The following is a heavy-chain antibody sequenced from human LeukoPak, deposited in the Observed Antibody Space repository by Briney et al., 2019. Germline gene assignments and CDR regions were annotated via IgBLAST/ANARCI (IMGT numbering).Heavy chain of an antibody. V-gene: IGHV3-30*18. Sequence: GGSLRLPCASSGFTFSSYGMHWVRQAPGKGLEWVAVISYDGSNKYYADSVKGRFTISRDNSKDTLYLQMNSLRAEDTAVYYCAKPKVFWDFDYWGQGTLVTVSS. J-gene: IGHJ4*02. CDR3: AKPKVFWDFDY. CDR2: ISYDGSNK. D-gene: IGHD3-3*01. CDR1: GFTFSSYG.